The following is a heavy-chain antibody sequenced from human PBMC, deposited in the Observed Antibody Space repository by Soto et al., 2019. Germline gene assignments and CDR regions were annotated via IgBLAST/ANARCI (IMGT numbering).Heavy chain of an antibody. J-gene: IGHJ4*02. V-gene: IGHV4-31*03. CDR3: TRVDY. CDR2: ISYSGST. Sequence: QVQLQESGPGLVKPSQTLSLTCTVSGDSMTTVGYYWTWIRQHPGQGLEWIGFISYSGSTYYSSSLKGRVAISADTSKNQFSLKLNPVTASDTAVYYCTRVDYWGQGTLVTVSS. CDR1: GDSMTTVGYY.